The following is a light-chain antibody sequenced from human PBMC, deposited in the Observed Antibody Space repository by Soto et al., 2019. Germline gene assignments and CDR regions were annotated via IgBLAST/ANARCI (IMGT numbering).Light chain of an antibody. Sequence: EIVLTQSPGTLSLSPGERATLSCSASQSVSSSYLAWYQQKPGQAPSLLISGASGRATGIPDRFSGSGSGTDFNLTISGLEFEDVAVYYCQQYGSSPWRFTFCPGTKVDIK. CDR1: QSVSSSY. V-gene: IGKV3-20*01. CDR3: QQYGSSPWRFT. J-gene: IGKJ3*01. CDR2: GAS.